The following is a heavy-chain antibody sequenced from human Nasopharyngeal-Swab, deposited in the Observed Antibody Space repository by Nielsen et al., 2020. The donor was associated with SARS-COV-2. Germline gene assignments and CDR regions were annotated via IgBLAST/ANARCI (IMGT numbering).Heavy chain of an antibody. V-gene: IGHV3-30*03. J-gene: IGHJ6*03. CDR3: ARSGREGYMDV. CDR2: ISYDGSNK. D-gene: IGHD3-3*01. Sequence: VRQAPGKGLEWVAVISYDGSNKYYADSVKGRFTISRDNSKNTLYLQMNSLRSEDTAVYYCARSGREGYMDVWGKGTTVTVSS.